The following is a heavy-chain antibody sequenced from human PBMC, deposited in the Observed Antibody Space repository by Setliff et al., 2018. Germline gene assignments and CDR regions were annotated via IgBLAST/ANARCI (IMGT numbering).Heavy chain of an antibody. CDR2: ISPDGSLT. CDR1: GFTFNAYA. V-gene: IGHV3-74*01. Sequence: GSLRLSCAASGFTFNAYAMHWVRQAPGKGLVWVSRISPDGSLTDYADSVKGRFTISRDSAKNTVYLQMNSLGAEDTAVYYCARDLQKSCYWGQGTLVTVSS. CDR3: ARDLQKSCY. J-gene: IGHJ4*02.